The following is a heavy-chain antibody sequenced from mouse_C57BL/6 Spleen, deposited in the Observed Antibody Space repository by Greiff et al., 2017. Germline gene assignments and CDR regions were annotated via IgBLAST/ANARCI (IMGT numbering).Heavy chain of an antibody. J-gene: IGHJ2*01. CDR3: ARALYYYGSSSYYFDY. Sequence: EVQLVESGPGMVKPSQSLSLTCTVTGYSITSGYDWHWIRHFPGNKLEWMGYISYSGSTNYNPSLKSRISITHDTSKNHFFLKLNSVTTEDTATYYCARALYYYGSSSYYFDYWGQGTTLTVSS. V-gene: IGHV3-1*01. CDR1: GYSITSGYD. CDR2: ISYSGST. D-gene: IGHD1-1*01.